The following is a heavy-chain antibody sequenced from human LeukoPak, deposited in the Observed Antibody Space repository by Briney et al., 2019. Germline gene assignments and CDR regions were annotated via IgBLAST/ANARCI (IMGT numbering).Heavy chain of an antibody. CDR2: ISPILGIA. J-gene: IGHJ3*02. CDR3: ARALVRQQATGSFDI. V-gene: IGHV1-69*10. CDR1: VDTFSRYA. D-gene: IGHD6-13*01. Sequence: SVKVSCEASVDTFSRYAISWGRQAPGQGLEWMGGISPILGIANYAQKFQGRVTITANKSTSTAYMELSSLRSEDTAVYYCARALVRQQATGSFDIWGQGTMVTVSS.